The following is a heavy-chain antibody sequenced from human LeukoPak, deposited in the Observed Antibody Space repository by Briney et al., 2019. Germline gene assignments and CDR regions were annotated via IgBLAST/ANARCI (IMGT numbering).Heavy chain of an antibody. Sequence: ASVKVSCKASGYTFTGYYMHWVRQAPGQGLEWMGWINPNSGGTNYAQKFQGRVTMTRDTSISIVYMELSRLRSDDTAVYYCARVPSIAVAGMGGDYWGQGTLVTVSS. CDR3: ARVPSIAVAGMGGDY. D-gene: IGHD6-19*01. CDR1: GYTFTGYY. J-gene: IGHJ4*02. CDR2: INPNSGGT. V-gene: IGHV1-2*02.